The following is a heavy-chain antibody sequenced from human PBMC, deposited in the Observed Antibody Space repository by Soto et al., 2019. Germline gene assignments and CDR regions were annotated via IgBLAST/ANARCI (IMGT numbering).Heavy chain of an antibody. CDR2: IIPIFGTA. V-gene: IGHV1-69*01. D-gene: IGHD1-26*01. J-gene: IGHJ3*02. CDR1: GGTFSSYA. CDR3: ARDAGPSGRARENAFDI. Sequence: QVQLVQSGAEVKKPGSSVKVSCKASGGTFSSYAISWVRQAPGQGLEWMGGIIPIFGTANYAQKFQGRVTITADESTSTAYMELSSLRSEDTAVYYCARDAGPSGRARENAFDIWGQGTMVTVSS.